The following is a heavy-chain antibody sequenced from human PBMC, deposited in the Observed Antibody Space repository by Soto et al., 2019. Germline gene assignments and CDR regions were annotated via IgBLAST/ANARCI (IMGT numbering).Heavy chain of an antibody. CDR3: TKVPRPVTVFGLFDS. CDR2: ISYDGSDK. D-gene: IGHD3-3*01. J-gene: IGHJ4*02. CDR1: GFTFSSYG. Sequence: GGSLRLSCAASGFTFSSYGMHWVRQAPGKGLEWVAVISYDGSDKYYADSVKGRFTVSRDNSKNTLYLQMNSLKAEDTAVYYCTKVPRPVTVFGLFDSWGQGALVTVSS. V-gene: IGHV3-30*18.